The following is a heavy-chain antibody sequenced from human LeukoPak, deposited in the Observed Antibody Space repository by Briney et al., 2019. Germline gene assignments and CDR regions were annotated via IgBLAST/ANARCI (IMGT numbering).Heavy chain of an antibody. Sequence: PGGSLRLSCAASGFNFSTYSMNWVRQAPGKGPEWVSSISGGSNYIYYTDSVQGRFTISRDNAKNSMFLQMNTLRAEDTAVYYCAKDRSDYSNYALGVLDYWGQGTLVTVSS. CDR3: AKDRSDYSNYALGVLDY. V-gene: IGHV3-21*01. D-gene: IGHD4-11*01. J-gene: IGHJ4*02. CDR1: GFNFSTYS. CDR2: ISGGSNYI.